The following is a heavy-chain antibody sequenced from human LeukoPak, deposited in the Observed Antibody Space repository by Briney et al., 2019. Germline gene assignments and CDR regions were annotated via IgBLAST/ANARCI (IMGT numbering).Heavy chain of an antibody. CDR1: GYTFINYY. V-gene: IGHV1-46*01. Sequence: ASVKVSCKASGYTFINYYMHWVRQAPGQGLEWMGIINPSGGRTSYAQKFQGRVTMTRDTSTSTVYMELSSLRSEDTAVYYSARDPNYGRSDWYYFDYWGQGTLVTVSS. CDR2: INPSGGRT. J-gene: IGHJ4*02. D-gene: IGHD6-19*01. CDR3: ARDPNYGRSDWYYFDY.